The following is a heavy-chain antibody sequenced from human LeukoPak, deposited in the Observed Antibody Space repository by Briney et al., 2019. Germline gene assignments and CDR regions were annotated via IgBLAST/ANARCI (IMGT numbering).Heavy chain of an antibody. D-gene: IGHD2-15*01. CDR3: ARGRYCSADICSGGDAFDI. V-gene: IGHV4-4*07. Sequence: SSETLSLTCTVSGGSINNYYWSWIRQPAGKGLEWIGRIYTRGSTNYNPSLKSRVTMSVDTSKNQSPLKLSSVTAADTAVYYCARGRYCSADICSGGDAFDIWGQGTMVSVSS. CDR2: IYTRGST. J-gene: IGHJ3*02. CDR1: GGSINNYY.